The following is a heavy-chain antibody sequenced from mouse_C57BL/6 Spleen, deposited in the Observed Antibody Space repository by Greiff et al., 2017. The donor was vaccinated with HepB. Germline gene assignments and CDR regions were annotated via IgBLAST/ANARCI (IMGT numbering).Heavy chain of an antibody. D-gene: IGHD2-1*01. CDR1: GFTFSSYA. Sequence: EVKLVESGGGLVKPGGSLKLSCAASGFTFSSYAMSWVRQTPEKRLEWVATISDGGSYTYYPDNVKGRFTISRDNAKNNLYLQMSHLKSEDTAMYYCARDFSYGNYGYWGQGTTLTVSS. CDR3: ARDFSYGNYGY. J-gene: IGHJ2*01. CDR2: ISDGGSYT. V-gene: IGHV5-4*01.